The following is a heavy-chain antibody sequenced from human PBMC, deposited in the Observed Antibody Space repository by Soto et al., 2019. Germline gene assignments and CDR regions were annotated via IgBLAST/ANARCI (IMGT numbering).Heavy chain of an antibody. CDR2: IYYSGST. Sequence: SETLSLTCTVSGGSISTSGYFWGWIRQPPGKGLEWIGTIYYSGSTYYNPSLKSRVTISVDTSKNQFSLKLSSVTAADTAVYYCANSNLFDPWGQGTLVTVSA. J-gene: IGHJ5*02. CDR1: GGSISTSGYF. D-gene: IGHD4-4*01. CDR3: ANSNLFDP. V-gene: IGHV4-39*01.